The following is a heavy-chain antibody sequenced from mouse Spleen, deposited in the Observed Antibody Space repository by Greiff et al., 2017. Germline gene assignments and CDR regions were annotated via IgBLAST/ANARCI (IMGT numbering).Heavy chain of an antibody. V-gene: IGHV1-18*01. CDR3: ARDYGNYDAMDY. D-gene: IGHD2-1*01. CDR2: INPNNGGT. CDR1: GYTFTDYY. J-gene: IGHJ4*01. Sequence: EVQLQQSGPELVKPGASVKIPCKASGYTFTDYYMDWVKQSHGKSLEWIGDINPNNGGTIYNQKFKGKATLTVDKSSSTAYMELRSLTSEDTAVYYCARDYGNYDAMDYWGQGTSVTVSS.